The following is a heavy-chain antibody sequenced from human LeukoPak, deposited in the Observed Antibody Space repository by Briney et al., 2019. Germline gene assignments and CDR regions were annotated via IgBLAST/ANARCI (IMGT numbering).Heavy chain of an antibody. CDR2: ISYDGSNN. Sequence: GRSLRLSCAASGFTFSSYGMHWVRQAPGKGLEWVAFISYDGSNNYCADSVMGRFTISRDNSKNTLYLQMNSLRAEDKAVYYCAKAGDSSSPPGGYWGQGTLVAVSS. CDR1: GFTFSSYG. J-gene: IGHJ4*02. D-gene: IGHD6-6*01. CDR3: AKAGDSSSPPGGY. V-gene: IGHV3-30*18.